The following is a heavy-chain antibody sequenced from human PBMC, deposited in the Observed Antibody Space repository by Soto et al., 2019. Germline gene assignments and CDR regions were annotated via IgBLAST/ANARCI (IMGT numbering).Heavy chain of an antibody. D-gene: IGHD6-6*01. J-gene: IGHJ6*02. Sequence: GGSLRLSCAASGFTFSSYGMHWVRQAPGKGLEWVAVLSFNGISAYYADSVKGRFTISRDTSKNTLYLQMNSLRAEDAAVYYCAKDSSARWHYYAMDVWGQGTTVTVSS. V-gene: IGHV3-30*18. CDR1: GFTFSSYG. CDR3: AKDSSARWHYYAMDV. CDR2: LSFNGISA.